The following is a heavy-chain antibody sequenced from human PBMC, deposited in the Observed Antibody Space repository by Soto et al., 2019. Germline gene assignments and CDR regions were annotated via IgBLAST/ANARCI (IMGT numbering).Heavy chain of an antibody. J-gene: IGHJ6*03. CDR1: GGSISSYY. V-gene: IGHV4-59*01. CDR3: ARASYSSSRGYFYYYMDV. Sequence: PSETLSLTCTVSGGSISSYYWSWIRQPPGKGLEWIGYIYYSGSTNYNPSLKSRVTISVDTSKNQFSLKLSSVTAADTALYYFARASYSSSRGYFYYYMDVWGKGTTVTVSS. D-gene: IGHD6-6*01. CDR2: IYYSGST.